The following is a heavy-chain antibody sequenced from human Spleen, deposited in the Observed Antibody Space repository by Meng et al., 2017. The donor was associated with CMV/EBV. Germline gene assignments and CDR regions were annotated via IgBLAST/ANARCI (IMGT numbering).Heavy chain of an antibody. CDR1: GDSISSGSHF. CDR2: SYYSGST. V-gene: IGHV4-61*01. Sequence: GSLRLSCTVSGDSISSGSHFWNWIRQPPGQGLEWIGYSYYSGSTHCNPSLKSRVTISVDTSKNQFSLKLSSVTAADTAVYYCARAVSRYYYGLDVWGQGTTVTVSS. J-gene: IGHJ6*02. D-gene: IGHD5/OR15-5a*01. CDR3: ARAVSRYYYGLDV.